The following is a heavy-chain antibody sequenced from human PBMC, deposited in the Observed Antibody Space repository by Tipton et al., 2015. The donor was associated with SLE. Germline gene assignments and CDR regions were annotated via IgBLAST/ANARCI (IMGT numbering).Heavy chain of an antibody. Sequence: QLVQSGAEVKKPGASVKVSCKASGYTFTGYYMHWVRQAPGQGLEWMGRINPTSGITDSAQKFQGRVTMTRDTSISTAYMDLDRLTSDYKTVYYCARDGSSNGKCFGLWGLGTLVTVSS. D-gene: IGHD4-11*01. CDR3: ARDGSSNGKCFGL. V-gene: IGHV1-2*06. CDR2: INPTSGIT. CDR1: GYTFTGYY. J-gene: IGHJ2*01.